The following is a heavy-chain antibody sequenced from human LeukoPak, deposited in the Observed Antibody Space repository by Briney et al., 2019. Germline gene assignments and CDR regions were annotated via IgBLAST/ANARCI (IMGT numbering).Heavy chain of an antibody. J-gene: IGHJ5*02. Sequence: SETLSLTCAVYGGSFSGYYWSWIRQPPGKGLEWIGYIYYSGSTNYNPSLKSRVTISVDTSKNQFSLKLSSVTAADTAVYYCARGGEERLLWFGELSGWFDPWGQGTLVTVSS. CDR2: IYYSGST. CDR1: GGSFSGYY. V-gene: IGHV4-59*01. D-gene: IGHD3-10*01. CDR3: ARGGEERLLWFGELSGWFDP.